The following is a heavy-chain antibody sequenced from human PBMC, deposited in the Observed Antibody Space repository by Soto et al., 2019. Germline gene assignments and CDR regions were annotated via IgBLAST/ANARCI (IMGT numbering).Heavy chain of an antibody. D-gene: IGHD3-22*01. CDR2: IYYSGST. J-gene: IGHJ5*02. V-gene: IGHV4-31*06. Sequence: SETLSLTCTVSGGSISSSSYYWGWIRQPPGKGLEWIGYIYYSGSTYYNPSLKSRVTISVDTSKNQFSLKLSSVTAADTAVYYCTVVLDYDSSGYYVNWFDPWGQGTLVTVYS. CDR1: GGSISSSSYY. CDR3: TVVLDYDSSGYYVNWFDP.